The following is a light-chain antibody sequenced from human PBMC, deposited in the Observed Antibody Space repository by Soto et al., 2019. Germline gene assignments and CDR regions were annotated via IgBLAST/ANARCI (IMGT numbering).Light chain of an antibody. CDR1: SSDVGGYNY. J-gene: IGLJ3*02. CDR3: SSYTSSSTPDWV. CDR2: EVS. Sequence: QSALTQPASVSGSPGQSITISCTGTSSDVGGYNYVSWYQQHPGKAPKLMIYEVSNRPSGVSNRFSGSKSGNTASLTISGLQAEDEADYYCSSYTSSSTPDWVFGGGTKLTVL. V-gene: IGLV2-14*01.